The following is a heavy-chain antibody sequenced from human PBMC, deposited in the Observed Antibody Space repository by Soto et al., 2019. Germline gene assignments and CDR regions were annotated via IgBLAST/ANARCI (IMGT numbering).Heavy chain of an antibody. V-gene: IGHV3-48*03. J-gene: IGHJ4*02. CDR2: ISTSGSTI. CDR1: VFTLCSYE. Sequence: GSLRLSCAPSVFTLCSYEMNWVRQAPGKGLEWISYISTSGSTIFYADSVKGRFTISRDNGKNSLYLQMNSLRAEDTAVYYCVREVRRDFDYWGQGTPVTV. D-gene: IGHD3-10*01. CDR3: VREVRRDFDY.